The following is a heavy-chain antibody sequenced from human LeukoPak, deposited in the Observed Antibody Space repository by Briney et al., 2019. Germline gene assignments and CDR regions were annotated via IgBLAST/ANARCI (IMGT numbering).Heavy chain of an antibody. CDR3: ARDKSWSGYYINDYYYYGMDV. Sequence: GGSLRLSCAASGFTFSSYWVSWVRQAPGKGLEWVANIKQDGSEKYYVDSVKGRFTISRDNAKNSLYLQMNSLRAEDTAVYYCARDKSWSGYYINDYYYYGMDVWGQGTTVTVSS. J-gene: IGHJ6*02. CDR1: GFTFSSYW. D-gene: IGHD3-3*01. CDR2: IKQDGSEK. V-gene: IGHV3-7*03.